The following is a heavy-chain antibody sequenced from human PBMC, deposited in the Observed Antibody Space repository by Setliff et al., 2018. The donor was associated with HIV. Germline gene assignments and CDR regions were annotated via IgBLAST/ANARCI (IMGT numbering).Heavy chain of an antibody. Sequence: PGGSLRLSCTASGFTFGEYAMSWVRQAPGKGLEWVGIIKSKAYGETTEYAASVKGRFTLSRDDSRNIAYLQMNSLKTEDTAVYYCARDFSYGYFFYGMDVWGQGTTVTVSS. J-gene: IGHJ6*02. CDR2: IKSKAYGETT. CDR3: ARDFSYGYFFYGMDV. D-gene: IGHD5-18*01. V-gene: IGHV3-49*04. CDR1: GFTFGEYA.